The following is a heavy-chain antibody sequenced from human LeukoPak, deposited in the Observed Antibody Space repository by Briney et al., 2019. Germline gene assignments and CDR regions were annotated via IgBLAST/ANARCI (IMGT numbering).Heavy chain of an antibody. D-gene: IGHD5-18*01. V-gene: IGHV3-23*01. CDR2: ISGSGGTT. Sequence: PGGSLRLSCAASGFTFSNYAMSWVRQAPGKGLEWVSTISGSGGTTFYADSVKGRFTISRDNSENTLYLQMNSLRAEDTAVYYCAKVRAQDTAMAKYYFDYWGQGTLVTVSS. CDR1: GFTFSNYA. CDR3: AKVRAQDTAMAKYYFDY. J-gene: IGHJ4*02.